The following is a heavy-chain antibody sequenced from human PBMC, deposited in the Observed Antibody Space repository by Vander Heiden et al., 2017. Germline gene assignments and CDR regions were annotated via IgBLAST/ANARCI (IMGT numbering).Heavy chain of an antibody. CDR1: GYILPELS. V-gene: IGHV1-24*01. D-gene: IGHD3-22*01. CDR2: FDPDDGET. CDR3: ATLPYFYDSSTYGSFDF. Sequence: QVPLVQSGAEVRKPGASVKVSCKVSGYILPELSMHWVRKAPGKGLEWMGGFDPDDGETIYAQNLQGRVTTTEDTSTNTAYMELSSLRSEDTAVYYCATLPYFYDSSTYGSFDFWGQGTLVTVSS. J-gene: IGHJ4*02.